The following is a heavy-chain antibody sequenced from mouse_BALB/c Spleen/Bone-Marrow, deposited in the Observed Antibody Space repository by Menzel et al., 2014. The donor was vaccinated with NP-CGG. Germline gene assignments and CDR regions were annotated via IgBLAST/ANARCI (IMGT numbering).Heavy chain of an antibody. Sequence: EVQLVESGGGLGQPGGSLRLSCATSGFTFTDYYMSWVRQPPGKALEWLGFIRNKANGYTTEYSASVKGRFTISRDNSQSILYLQMNTRRAEDSATYYCARDTVITTHWYFDVWGAGTTVTVSS. V-gene: IGHV7-3*02. CDR1: GFTFTDYY. D-gene: IGHD2-4*01. CDR3: ARDTVITTHWYFDV. J-gene: IGHJ1*01. CDR2: IRNKANGYTT.